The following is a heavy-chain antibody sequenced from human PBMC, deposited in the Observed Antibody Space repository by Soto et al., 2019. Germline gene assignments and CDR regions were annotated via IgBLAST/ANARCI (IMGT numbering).Heavy chain of an antibody. CDR1: GFTFSSYA. V-gene: IGHV3-23*01. CDR3: AKDGSRIAAPFVY. CDR2: ISGSGIST. J-gene: IGHJ4*02. Sequence: GGSLRLSCAASGFTFSSYAMSWVRQAPGKGLEWVSGISGSGISTYADSVKGRFTISRDNSKKTLYLRMNSLRVEDTAVYYCAKDGSRIAAPFVYWGQGTLVTISS. D-gene: IGHD6-13*01.